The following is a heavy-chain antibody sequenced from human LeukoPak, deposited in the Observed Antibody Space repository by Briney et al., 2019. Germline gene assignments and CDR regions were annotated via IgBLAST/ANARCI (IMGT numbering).Heavy chain of an antibody. CDR2: IYYSGST. J-gene: IGHJ6*03. CDR1: GGSISSGGYY. D-gene: IGHD3-10*01. V-gene: IGHV4-31*03. Sequence: PSQTLSLTCTVSGGSISSGGYYWSWIRQHPGKGLEWIGYIYYSGSTYYNPSLKSRVTISVDTSKNQFSLKLSSVTAADTAVYYCARGVGFGESKTYYYYYYMDVWGKGATVTVSS. CDR3: ARGVGFGESKTYYYYYYMDV.